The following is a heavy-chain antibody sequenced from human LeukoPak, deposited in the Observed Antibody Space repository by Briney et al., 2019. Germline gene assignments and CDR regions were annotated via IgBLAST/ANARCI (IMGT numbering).Heavy chain of an antibody. CDR3: AKDIEYYGSGSSFDY. V-gene: IGHV3-7*03. J-gene: IGHJ4*02. CDR2: VNRDESRK. CDR1: GFTFNNYW. D-gene: IGHD3-10*01. Sequence: GGSLRLSCVGSGFTFNNYWMTWVRQAPGQGLEWVANVNRDESRKNHADSVKGRFTVSRDNARNSLYLQMNSLRAEDTALYYCAKDIEYYGSGSSFDYWGQGTLVTVSS.